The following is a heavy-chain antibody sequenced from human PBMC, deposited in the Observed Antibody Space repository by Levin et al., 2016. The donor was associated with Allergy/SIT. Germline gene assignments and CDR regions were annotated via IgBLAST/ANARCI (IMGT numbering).Heavy chain of an antibody. CDR3: ATTLGGHSYGFGTYLSYYYGMDV. D-gene: IGHD5-18*01. Sequence: SETLSLTCTVSGGSISSSSYYWGWIRQPPGKGLEWIGSIYYSGSTYYNPSLKSRVTISVDTSKNQFSLKLSSVTAADTAVYYCATTLGGHSYGFGTYLSYYYGMDVWGQGTTVTVSS. CDR1: GGSISSSSYY. V-gene: IGHV4-39*01. CDR2: IYYSGST. J-gene: IGHJ6*02.